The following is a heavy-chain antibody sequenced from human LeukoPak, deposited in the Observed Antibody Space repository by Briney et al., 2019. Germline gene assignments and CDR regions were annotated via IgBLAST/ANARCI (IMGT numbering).Heavy chain of an antibody. J-gene: IGHJ4*02. CDR2: TSSDLNVK. V-gene: IGHV3-30-3*01. CDR3: AREGYYGSGSPPSLYFDY. CDR1: GFTFRNYV. D-gene: IGHD3-10*01. Sequence: GGSLGLSCAASGFTFRNYVIHWVRQAPGKGLEWVAVTSSDLNVKLYADSVKGRFTISRDNSRSTLYLQMNSLRPEDTAIYCCAREGYYGSGSPPSLYFDYWGQGTLVTVSS.